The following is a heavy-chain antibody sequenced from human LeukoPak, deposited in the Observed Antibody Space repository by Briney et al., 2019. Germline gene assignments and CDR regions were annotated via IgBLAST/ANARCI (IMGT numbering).Heavy chain of an antibody. J-gene: IGHJ4*02. Sequence: PSETLSLTCTVSGYSISSGYYWGWIRQHPGKGLEWIGYIYYSGSTYYNPSLKSRVTISVDTSKNQFSLKLSSVTAADTAVYYCAREGYSYISEGFDYWGQGTLVTVSS. CDR2: IYYSGST. V-gene: IGHV4-31*03. CDR3: AREGYSYISEGFDY. D-gene: IGHD5-18*01. CDR1: GYSISSGYY.